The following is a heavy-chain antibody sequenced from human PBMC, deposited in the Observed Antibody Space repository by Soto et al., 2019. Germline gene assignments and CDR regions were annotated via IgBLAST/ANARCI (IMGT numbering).Heavy chain of an antibody. CDR3: ARDRLAAAGPFDPEYYYYMDV. D-gene: IGHD6-13*01. V-gene: IGHV1-46*03. CDR1: GYTFTSYY. Sequence: ASVKVSCKASGYTFTSYYMHWVRQAPGQGLEWMGIINPSGGSTSYAQKFQGRVTMTRDTSTSTVYMELSSLRSEDTAVYYCARDRLAAAGPFDPEYYYYMDVWGKGTTVTVSS. CDR2: INPSGGST. J-gene: IGHJ6*03.